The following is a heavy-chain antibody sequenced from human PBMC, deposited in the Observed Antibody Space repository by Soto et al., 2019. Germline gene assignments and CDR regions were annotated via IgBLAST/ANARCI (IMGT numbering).Heavy chain of an antibody. J-gene: IGHJ4*02. Sequence: QVQLQESGPGLVKPSETLSLTCTVSGGSISSYYWSWIRQPPGKGLEWIGDIYYSGSTNYNPSLKSRVTISVDTSKNQFSLKLSSVTAADTAVYYCARVSIVGASLFDYWGQVTLVTVSS. CDR3: ARVSIVGASLFDY. CDR1: GGSISSYY. V-gene: IGHV4-59*01. CDR2: IYYSGST. D-gene: IGHD1-26*01.